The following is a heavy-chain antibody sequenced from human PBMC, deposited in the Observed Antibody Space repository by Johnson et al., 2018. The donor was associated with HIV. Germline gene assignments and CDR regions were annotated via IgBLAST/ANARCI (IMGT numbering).Heavy chain of an antibody. Sequence: QVQLVESGGGVVQPGGSLRLSCAASGFTFSDYGMHWVRQAPGKGLEWVSFIHYDGTNKYSPDSVKGRFTISRDNSKNTVYLQMNRLRPEDTAVYYCAKIRRAYYEDAFDMWGQGTMVTVSS. V-gene: IGHV3-30*02. CDR1: GFTFSDYG. CDR2: IHYDGTNK. D-gene: IGHD3-22*01. CDR3: AKIRRAYYEDAFDM. J-gene: IGHJ3*02.